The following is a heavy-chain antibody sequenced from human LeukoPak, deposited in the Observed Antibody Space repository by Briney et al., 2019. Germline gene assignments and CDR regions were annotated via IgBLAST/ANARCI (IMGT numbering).Heavy chain of an antibody. CDR1: GYSISSGYY. J-gene: IGHJ6*03. D-gene: IGHD6-13*01. Sequence: PSETLSLTCTVSGYSISSGYYWSWIRQPPGKGLEWIGEINHSGSTNYNPSLKSRVTISVDTSKNQFSLKLSSVTAADTAVYYCARLYSRFYYYYMDVWGKGTTVTISS. CDR2: INHSGST. V-gene: IGHV4-38-2*02. CDR3: ARLYSRFYYYYMDV.